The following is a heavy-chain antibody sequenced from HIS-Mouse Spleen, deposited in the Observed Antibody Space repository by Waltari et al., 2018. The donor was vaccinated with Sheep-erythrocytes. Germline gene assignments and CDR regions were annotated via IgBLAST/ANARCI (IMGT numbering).Heavy chain of an antibody. CDR2: IYYSGRT. V-gene: IGHV4-39*01. Sequence: QLQLQESGPGLVKPSETLSLTCTVSGGSISSSSYYWGWIRQPPGKGLEGIGSIYYSGRTYYNPFLKSRVTRSVDTSKNQFSLKLSSVTAADTAVYYCARLYYYDSSGYYFDYWGQGTLVTVSS. J-gene: IGHJ4*02. CDR3: ARLYYYDSSGYYFDY. CDR1: GGSISSSSYY. D-gene: IGHD3-22*01.